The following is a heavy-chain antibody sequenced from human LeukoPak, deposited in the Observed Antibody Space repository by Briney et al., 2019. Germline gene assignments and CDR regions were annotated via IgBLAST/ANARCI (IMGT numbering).Heavy chain of an antibody. CDR1: GFTFSSYG. CDR2: ISYDAESD. CDR3: ASRLLWFGEGRDY. V-gene: IGHV3-30*03. D-gene: IGHD3-10*01. J-gene: IGHJ4*02. Sequence: GGSLRLSCVTSGFTFSSYGMHWVRQAPGKGLEWVAVISYDAESDYHVDSVKGRFTISRDNSKDTLYLQMNSLRAEDTAVYYCASRLLWFGEGRDYWGQGTLVTVSS.